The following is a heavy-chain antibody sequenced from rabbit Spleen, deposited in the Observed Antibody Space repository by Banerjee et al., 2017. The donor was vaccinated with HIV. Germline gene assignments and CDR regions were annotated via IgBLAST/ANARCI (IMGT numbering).Heavy chain of an antibody. V-gene: IGHV1S7*01. D-gene: IGHD1-1*01. CDR1: GFTLSSYY. J-gene: IGHJ4*01. Sequence: HLKESGGGLVKPGGTLTLTCTASGFTLSSYYMNWVRQAPGKGLEWIGYIDLVFGTTYYATWVNGRFTISSHNAQNTLYLQLNSLTAADTATYFCVRGASSSGYYSLWGPGTLVTVS. CDR3: VRGASSSGYYSL. CDR2: IDLVFGTT.